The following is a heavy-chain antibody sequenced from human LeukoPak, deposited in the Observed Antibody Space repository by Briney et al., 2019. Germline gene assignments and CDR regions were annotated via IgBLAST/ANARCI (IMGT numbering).Heavy chain of an antibody. D-gene: IGHD2-15*01. CDR3: TTEVPHCSGGSCYFYYYGMDV. CDR2: IKSKTDGGTT. V-gene: IGHV3-15*01. J-gene: IGHJ6*02. Sequence: PGGSLRLSCAASGFTFSNAWMSWVRQAPGKGLEWVGRIKSKTDGGTTDYAAPVKGRFTISKDDSKNTLYLQMNSLKTEDTAVYYCTTEVPHCSGGSCYFYYYGMDVWGQGTTVTVSS. CDR1: GFTFSNAW.